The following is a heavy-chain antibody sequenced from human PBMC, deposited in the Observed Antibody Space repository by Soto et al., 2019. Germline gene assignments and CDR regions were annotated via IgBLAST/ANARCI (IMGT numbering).Heavy chain of an antibody. CDR3: AKGFEVTTVVTGVDY. V-gene: IGHV3-30*18. CDR2: ISYDGSNK. Sequence: QVQLVESGGGVVQPGRSLRLSCAASGFTFSSYGMHWVRQAPGKGLEWVAVISYDGSNKYYADSVKGRFTISRDNSKNTLYLQMNSLRAEDTAVYYCAKGFEVTTVVTGVDYRGQGTLVTVSS. CDR1: GFTFSSYG. J-gene: IGHJ4*02. D-gene: IGHD4-17*01.